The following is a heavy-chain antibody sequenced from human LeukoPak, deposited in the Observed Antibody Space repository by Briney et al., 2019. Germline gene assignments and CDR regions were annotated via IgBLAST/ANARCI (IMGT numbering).Heavy chain of an antibody. Sequence: AAVKVSCKASGYTFTSYDISWVRQAPGPGLEWMGWITAYNDNTNYAQKLHGRVTITTDTSTSTAYMELRSLRSDDTAVYYCARALLWFGEPSHIDYWGQGTLVTASS. CDR2: ITAYNDNT. J-gene: IGHJ4*02. D-gene: IGHD3-10*01. CDR3: ARALLWFGEPSHIDY. CDR1: GYTFTSYD. V-gene: IGHV1-18*01.